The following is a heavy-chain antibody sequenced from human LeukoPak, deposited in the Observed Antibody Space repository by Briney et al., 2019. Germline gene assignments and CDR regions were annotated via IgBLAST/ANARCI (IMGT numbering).Heavy chain of an antibody. D-gene: IGHD4-11*01. CDR1: GGSISRYY. Sequence: SETLSLTCTVSGGSISRYYWSWIRQPAGKGLEWIGRIYTSGSTNYNPSLKSRVTMSVDTSKNQFSLKLSSVTAADTAVYYCAREVTVTTGLYWFDPWGQGTLVTVSS. J-gene: IGHJ5*02. CDR2: IYTSGST. V-gene: IGHV4-4*07. CDR3: AREVTVTTGLYWFDP.